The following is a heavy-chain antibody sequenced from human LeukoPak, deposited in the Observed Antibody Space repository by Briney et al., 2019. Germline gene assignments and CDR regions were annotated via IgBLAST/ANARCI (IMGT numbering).Heavy chain of an antibody. CDR2: ISSSGSTI. J-gene: IGHJ4*02. CDR3: ARILVGATSPEGLDY. V-gene: IGHV3-48*03. Sequence: GGSLRLSCAASGFTFSSYAMNWVRQAPGKGLEWVSYISSSGSTIYYADSVKGRFTISRDNAKNSLYLQMNSLRAEDTAVYYCARILVGATSPEGLDYWGQGTLVTVSS. CDR1: GFTFSSYA. D-gene: IGHD1-26*01.